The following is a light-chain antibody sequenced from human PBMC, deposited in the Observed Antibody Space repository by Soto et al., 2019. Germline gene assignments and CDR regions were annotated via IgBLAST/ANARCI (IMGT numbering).Light chain of an antibody. J-gene: IGKJ3*01. CDR2: DAS. CDR3: QSRMT. CDR1: QSVSSY. Sequence: EIVLTQSTSTRSLSPWERATLSCRASQSVSSYLAWYQQKPGQAPRLLIYDASNRATGIPARFSGSGSGTDFTLTISSLEPEDFAVYYCQSRMTFGPGTKVDIK. V-gene: IGKV3-11*01.